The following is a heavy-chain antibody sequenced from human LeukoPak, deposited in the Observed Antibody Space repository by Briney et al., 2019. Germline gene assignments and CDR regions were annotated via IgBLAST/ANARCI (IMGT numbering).Heavy chain of an antibody. J-gene: IGHJ6*03. CDR3: ARGPWLIYYYYYMDV. Sequence: ASVKVSCKASGYTFTGYYMHWVRQAPGQGLEWMGWINPNSGGTNYAQKFQGRVTMTRDTSISTAYMELSRLRSDDTAVYYCARGPWLIYYYYYMDVWGKGTTVTISS. D-gene: IGHD3-16*01. V-gene: IGHV1-2*02. CDR1: GYTFTGYY. CDR2: INPNSGGT.